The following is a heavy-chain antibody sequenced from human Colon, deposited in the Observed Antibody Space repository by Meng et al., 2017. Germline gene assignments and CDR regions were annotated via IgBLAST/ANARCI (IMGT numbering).Heavy chain of an antibody. Sequence: GESLKISCKGSGYSFSDYWIGWVRQMLGKGLEWMGIIFPSDSDTRYSPSFQGQVTISADKSITTAYLQWSTLKASDTAMYFCARKGKDYSNIYYFDYWGQGTLVTVSS. J-gene: IGHJ4*02. V-gene: IGHV5-51*01. CDR1: GYSFSDYW. D-gene: IGHD2-21*01. CDR3: ARKGKDYSNIYYFDY. CDR2: IFPSDSDT.